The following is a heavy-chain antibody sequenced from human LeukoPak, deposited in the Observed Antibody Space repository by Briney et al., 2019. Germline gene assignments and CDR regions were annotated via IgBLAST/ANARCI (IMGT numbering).Heavy chain of an antibody. V-gene: IGHV4-39*01. Sequence: SETLSLTCTVSGGSISTNSYYWGCIRHPPGKGLEWIGNIYYSGSTYYNPSLKSRVTISVDTSKNRFSLNLTSVTATDTAVYYCARHATAYDFWSGPPDYWGQGTLVTVSS. D-gene: IGHD3-3*01. CDR3: ARHATAYDFWSGPPDY. CDR1: GGSISTNSYY. CDR2: IYYSGST. J-gene: IGHJ4*02.